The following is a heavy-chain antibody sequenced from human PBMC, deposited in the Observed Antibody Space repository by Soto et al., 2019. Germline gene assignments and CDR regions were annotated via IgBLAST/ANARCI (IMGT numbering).Heavy chain of an antibody. V-gene: IGHV3-21*01. J-gene: IGHJ6*02. CDR1: GFTFSSYS. Sequence: PGGSLRLSCAASGFTFSSYSINWGRQAPGKGLEWVSSISISSSYIYYADSVKGRFTISRDNAKNSLYLQMNSLRAEDTAVYYCARVFFTIFGAPWGGMDVWGQGTTVTVSS. D-gene: IGHD3-3*01. CDR3: ARVFFTIFGAPWGGMDV. CDR2: ISISSSYI.